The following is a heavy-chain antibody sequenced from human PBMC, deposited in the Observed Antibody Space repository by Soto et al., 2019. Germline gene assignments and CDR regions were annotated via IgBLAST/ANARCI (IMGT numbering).Heavy chain of an antibody. Sequence: ASVKVSCKASGYTFTSYYMHWVRQAPGQGLEWMGIINPSGGSTSYAQKFQGRVTMTRDTSTSTVYMELSSLRSEDTAVYYCAKSGSIRGSFDWGQRTPVPVYS. D-gene: IGHD1-26*01. V-gene: IGHV1-46*01. CDR1: GYTFTSYY. J-gene: IGHJ4*02. CDR3: AKSGSIRGSFD. CDR2: INPSGGST.